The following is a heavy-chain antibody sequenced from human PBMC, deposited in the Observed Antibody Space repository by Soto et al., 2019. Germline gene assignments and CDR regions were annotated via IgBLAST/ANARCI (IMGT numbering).Heavy chain of an antibody. D-gene: IGHD5-12*01. Sequence: EVQLVQSGAEVKKPGESLRISCKGSGYSFTSYWISWVRQMPGKGLEWMGKIDPSDSTTNYGPSFQGHVTISVDKSISTAYLQWSRLKASDTAMYYCAGPMWSPSYSGSNDVYDVWGQGTMVTVSS. J-gene: IGHJ3*01. V-gene: IGHV5-10-1*03. CDR3: AGPMWSPSYSGSNDVYDV. CDR1: GYSFTSYW. CDR2: IDPSDSTT.